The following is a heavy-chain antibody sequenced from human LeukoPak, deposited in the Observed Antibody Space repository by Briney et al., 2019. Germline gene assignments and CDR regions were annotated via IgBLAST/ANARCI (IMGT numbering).Heavy chain of an antibody. CDR2: IYYSGST. V-gene: IGHV4-61*01. D-gene: IGHD3-22*01. J-gene: IGHJ4*02. CDR1: GGSVSSGTYY. CDR3: ARGFDSSDYYDSSGYYYDY. Sequence: SETLSLTCTVSGGSVSSGTYYWSWIRQPPGKGLEWIGYIYYSGSTNYNPSLKSRVTISVDTSKNQFSLKLSSVTAADTAVYYCARGFDSSDYYDSSGYYYDYWGQGTLVTVSS.